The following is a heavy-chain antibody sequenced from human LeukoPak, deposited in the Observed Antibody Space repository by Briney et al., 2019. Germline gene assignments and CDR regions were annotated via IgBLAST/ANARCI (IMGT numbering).Heavy chain of an antibody. Sequence: GGSLRLSCAASGFTFSGSAMHWVRQASGKGLKWVGRIRSKANSYATAYAASVKGRFTISRDDSKNTAYLQMNSLKTEDTAVYYCTILRSSSPYWGQGTLVTVSS. CDR1: GFTFSGSA. V-gene: IGHV3-73*01. D-gene: IGHD6-6*01. J-gene: IGHJ4*02. CDR3: TILRSSSPY. CDR2: IRSKANSYAT.